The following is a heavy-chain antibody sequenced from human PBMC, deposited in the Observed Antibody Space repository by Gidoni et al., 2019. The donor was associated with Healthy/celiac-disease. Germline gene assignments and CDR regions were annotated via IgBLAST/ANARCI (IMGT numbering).Heavy chain of an antibody. CDR2: IKSKTDGGTT. CDR1: GFTFSNAW. CDR3: TTDGSGSYTYYYYMDV. Sequence: EVQLVESGGGLVRPGGSLRLSCAASGFTFSNAWMSWVRQDPGKGLEWVGRIKSKTDGGTTDYAAPVKGRFTISRDDSKNTLYLQMNSLKTEDTAVYYCTTDGSGSYTYYYYMDVWGKGTTVTVSS. V-gene: IGHV3-15*01. D-gene: IGHD1-26*01. J-gene: IGHJ6*03.